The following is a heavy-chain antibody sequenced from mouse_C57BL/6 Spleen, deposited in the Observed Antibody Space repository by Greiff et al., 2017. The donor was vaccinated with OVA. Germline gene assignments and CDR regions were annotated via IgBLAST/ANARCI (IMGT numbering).Heavy chain of an antibody. V-gene: IGHV1-81*01. J-gene: IGHJ2*01. CDR2: IYPRSGNT. CDR1: GYTFTSYG. D-gene: IGHD1-1*01. Sequence: QVQLKESGAELARPGASVKLSCKASGYTFTSYGISWVKQRTGQGLEWIGEIYPRSGNTYYNEKFKGKATLTADKSSSTAYMELRSLTSEDSAVYFCARTPGSGYFDYWGQGTTLTVSS. CDR3: ARTPGSGYFDY.